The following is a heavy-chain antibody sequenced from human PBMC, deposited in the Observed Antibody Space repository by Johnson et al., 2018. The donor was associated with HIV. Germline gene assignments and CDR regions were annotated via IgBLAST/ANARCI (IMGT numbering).Heavy chain of an antibody. J-gene: IGHJ3*01. CDR3: ARVHIAARWSNAFDF. CDR2: IYATNNT. CDR1: GFSVSDNY. Sequence: VQLVESGGGLVQPGGSLRLSCAASGFSVSDNYVSWVRQAPGKGLEWVSVIYATNNTYYSDSVTGRFTISRDNSKNTLYLQMDALRPGDTGIYYCARVHIAARWSNAFDFWGQGTMVTVSS. D-gene: IGHD6-6*01. V-gene: IGHV3-66*02.